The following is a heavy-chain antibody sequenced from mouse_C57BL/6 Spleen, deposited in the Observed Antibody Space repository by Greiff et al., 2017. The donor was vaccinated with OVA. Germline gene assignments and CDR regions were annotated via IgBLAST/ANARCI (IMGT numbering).Heavy chain of an antibody. J-gene: IGHJ2*01. CDR2: INPNNGGT. Sequence: EVHLVESGPELVKPGASVKIPCKASGYTFTDYNMDWVKQSHGKSLEWIGDINPNNGGTIYNQKFKGKATLTVDKSSSTAYMELRSLTSEDTAVYYCARPAYDGYYGFDYWGQGTTLTVSS. CDR1: GYTFTDYN. CDR3: ARPAYDGYYGFDY. V-gene: IGHV1-18*01. D-gene: IGHD2-3*01.